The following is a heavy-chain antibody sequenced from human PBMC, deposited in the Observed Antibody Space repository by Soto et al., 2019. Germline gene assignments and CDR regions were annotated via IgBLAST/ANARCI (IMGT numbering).Heavy chain of an antibody. D-gene: IGHD5-12*01. V-gene: IGHV4-4*07. J-gene: IGHJ4*02. Sequence: SETLSLTCTVSGGSINTFYWSWVRQPAGKGLEWIGRIFSSGSTSFNPSPESRVAMSVDTSKNHFTLNLTSVTAADMAVYFCAREGSYSAYNFAHGIQLWSFDFWGQGALVTVSS. CDR1: GGSINTFY. CDR3: AREGSYSAYNFAHGIQLWSFDF. CDR2: IFSSGST.